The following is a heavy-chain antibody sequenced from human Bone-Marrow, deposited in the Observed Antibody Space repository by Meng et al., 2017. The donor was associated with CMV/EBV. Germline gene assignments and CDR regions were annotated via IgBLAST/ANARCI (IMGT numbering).Heavy chain of an antibody. V-gene: IGHV1-8*01. CDR2: MNPNSGNT. Sequence: ASVKVSCKASGYTFTSYDINWVRQATGQGLEWMGWMNPNSGNTGYAQKFQGRVTMTRNTSISTAYMELSSLRSEDTAVYYCARTKQYCSSTSCYPYYYYGKDVWGQGTTVTVSS. CDR1: GYTFTSYD. D-gene: IGHD2-2*01. CDR3: ARTKQYCSSTSCYPYYYYGKDV. J-gene: IGHJ6*02.